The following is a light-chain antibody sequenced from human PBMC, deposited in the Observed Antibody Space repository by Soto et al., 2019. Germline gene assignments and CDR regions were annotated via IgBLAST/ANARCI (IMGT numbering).Light chain of an antibody. CDR3: CSYAGTSTHTV. V-gene: IGLV2-23*02. CDR1: SSDVGSYKL. Sequence: QSALTQPASVSGSPGQSITISCTGTSSDVGSYKLVSWYQQHPGTAPQLMISEVSQRPSGISDRFSGSKSGSTASLTISGLQAEDEADYYCCSYAGTSTHTVFGGGTQLTVL. J-gene: IGLJ7*01. CDR2: EVS.